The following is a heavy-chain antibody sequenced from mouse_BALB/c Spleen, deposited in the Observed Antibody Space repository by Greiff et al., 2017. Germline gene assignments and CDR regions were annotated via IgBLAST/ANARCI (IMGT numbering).Heavy chain of an antibody. V-gene: IGHV5-15*02. CDR3: AREGRYSWFAY. D-gene: IGHD2-14*01. CDR2: ISNLAYSI. J-gene: IGHJ3*01. Sequence: EVHLVESGGGLVQPGGSRKLSCAASGFTFSDYGMAWVRQAPGKGPEWVAFISNLAYSIYYADTVTGRFTISRENAKNTLYLEMSSLRSEDTAMYYCAREGRYSWFAYWGQGTLVTVSA. CDR1: GFTFSDYG.